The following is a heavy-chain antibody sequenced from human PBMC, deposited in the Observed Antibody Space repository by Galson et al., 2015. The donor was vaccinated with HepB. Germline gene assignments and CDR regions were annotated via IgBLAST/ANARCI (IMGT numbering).Heavy chain of an antibody. CDR3: ARAPSAIVVRYFDV. J-gene: IGHJ2*01. Sequence: SETLSLTCTVSGGSISSSYWSWFRQSPGKGLEWIGYIYHTGSTNYNPSLKSRVTMSVDTSKNQFSLRLGSVTAADTAVYFCARAPSAIVVRYFDVWGRGTLVTVSS. CDR2: IYHTGST. V-gene: IGHV4-59*01. D-gene: IGHD3-22*01. CDR1: GGSISSSY.